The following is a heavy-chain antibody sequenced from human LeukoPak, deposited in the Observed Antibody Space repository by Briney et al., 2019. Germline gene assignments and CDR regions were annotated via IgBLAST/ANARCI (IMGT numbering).Heavy chain of an antibody. CDR1: GFNFNYVW. Sequence: GGSLRLSCAASGFNFNYVWMGWVRQAPGKGLEWVGRIRTKIDGETRDYAAPVKGRFTISRDDSKTTLYLQMNSLKTEDSAVYYCTTERNWELLRPLGMDIWGQGTTVTVSS. V-gene: IGHV3-15*01. J-gene: IGHJ6*02. CDR2: IRTKIDGETR. CDR3: TTERNWELLRPLGMDI. D-gene: IGHD1-26*01.